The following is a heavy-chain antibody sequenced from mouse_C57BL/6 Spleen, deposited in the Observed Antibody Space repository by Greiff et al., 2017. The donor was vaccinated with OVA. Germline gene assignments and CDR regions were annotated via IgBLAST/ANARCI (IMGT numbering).Heavy chain of an antibody. V-gene: IGHV1-53*01. CDR3: ARRLSYGSTLYAMDY. D-gene: IGHD1-1*01. CDR2: INPSNGGT. J-gene: IGHJ4*01. Sequence: QVHVKQPGTELVKPGASVKLSCKASGYTFTSYWMHWVKQRPGQGLEWIGNINPSNGGTNYNEKFKSKATLTVDKSSSTAYMQLSSLTSEDSAVYYCARRLSYGSTLYAMDYWGQGTSVTVSS. CDR1: GYTFTSYW.